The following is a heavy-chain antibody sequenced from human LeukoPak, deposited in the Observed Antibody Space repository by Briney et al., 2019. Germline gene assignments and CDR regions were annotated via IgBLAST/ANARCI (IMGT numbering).Heavy chain of an antibody. D-gene: IGHD2-2*01. CDR1: GFTFSSYS. CDR3: VRDRTSHGDY. J-gene: IGHJ4*02. V-gene: IGHV3-48*01. CDR2: ISISSSGI. Sequence: GGSLRLSCAASGFTFSSYSMNWVRQAPGKGLEWVSYISISSSGIYYADSVKGRFTISRDNAKKSLYLQMNSLRTEDTAVYYCVRDRTSHGDYWGQGTLVTVSS.